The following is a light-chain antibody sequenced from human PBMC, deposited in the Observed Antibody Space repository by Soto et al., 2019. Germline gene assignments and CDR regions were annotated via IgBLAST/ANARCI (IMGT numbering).Light chain of an antibody. CDR3: SSYTSSSNYV. CDR1: SSDVGGYNY. CDR2: EVS. Sequence: QSVLPQPASVSGSPGQSITISCTGTSSDVGGYNYVSWYQQHPDKAPKLMIYEVSNRPSGVSNRFSGSKSGNTASLTISGLQAEDEADYYCSSYTSSSNYVFGTGTKGTVL. V-gene: IGLV2-14*01. J-gene: IGLJ1*01.